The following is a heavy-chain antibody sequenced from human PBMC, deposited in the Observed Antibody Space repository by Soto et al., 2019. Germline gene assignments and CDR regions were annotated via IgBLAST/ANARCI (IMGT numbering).Heavy chain of an antibody. J-gene: IGHJ4*02. CDR3: EREGDNIAAAGTDY. CDR1: GYTFTSYY. D-gene: IGHD6-13*01. CDR2: INPSGGST. V-gene: IGHV1-46*01. Sequence: QVQLVQSGAEVKKPGASVKVSCKASGYTFTSYYMHWVRQAPGQGLEWMGIINPSGGSTSYAQKFQLRITMTRDTSTSTVYMELSSLRSDDTAVYYCEREGDNIAAAGTDYWGQGTLVTVSS.